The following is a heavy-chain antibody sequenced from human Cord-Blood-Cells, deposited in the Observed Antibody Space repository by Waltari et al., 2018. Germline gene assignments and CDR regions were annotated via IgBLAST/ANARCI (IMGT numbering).Heavy chain of an antibody. Sequence: QVQLQESGPGLLKPPETLSLTCTVSGGSTISYSLSWIRQTPGKGLEWIGRIYTSGSTNYNPSRKSRVTMSVDTSKNQFSLKLSSVTAADTAVYYCARDVWDGEQPYDAFDIWGQGTMVTVSS. CDR1: GGSTISYS. D-gene: IGHD3-10*01. V-gene: IGHV4-4*07. J-gene: IGHJ3*02. CDR2: IYTSGST. CDR3: ARDVWDGEQPYDAFDI.